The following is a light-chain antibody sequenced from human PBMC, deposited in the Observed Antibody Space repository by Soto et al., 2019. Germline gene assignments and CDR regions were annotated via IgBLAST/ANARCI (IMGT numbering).Light chain of an antibody. CDR2: DAS. CDR3: QQYKYYWT. Sequence: DIQMTQSPSTLSASVGDRVTITCRASQSIIGWLAWYQQKPGKAPKVLIYDASSLESGVPSRFSGSGSGTEFTLTISSLQPYDFATYYCQQYKYYWTFGQGTKVEIK. CDR1: QSIIGW. V-gene: IGKV1-5*01. J-gene: IGKJ1*01.